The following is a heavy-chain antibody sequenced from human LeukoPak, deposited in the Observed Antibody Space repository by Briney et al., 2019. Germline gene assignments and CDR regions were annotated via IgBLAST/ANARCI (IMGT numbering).Heavy chain of an antibody. CDR1: GFTFSDYY. CDR2: IRSRAYGATT. Sequence: PGRSLRLSCAASGFTFSDYYMSWVRQAPGKGLEWVSFIRSRAYGATTEYAASVKSRFTISRDDSKSIAYLQMNSLKTEDTAVYYCSRADYYGSGSPISLDVWGKGTTVTVS. J-gene: IGHJ6*03. CDR3: SRADYYGSGSPISLDV. V-gene: IGHV3-49*04. D-gene: IGHD3-10*01.